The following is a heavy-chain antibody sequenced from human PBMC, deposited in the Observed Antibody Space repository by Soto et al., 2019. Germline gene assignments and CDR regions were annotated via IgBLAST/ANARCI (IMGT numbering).Heavy chain of an antibody. Sequence: QVQLQESGPGLVKPSETLSLTCTVSGGSISSYYWRWIRQPPGKGLEWIGYIYYSGSTNYNPSLKSRGTISVDTAKTQCTLNLSSVTAADTAVSYCARRYGSCFDYWGQGTLVTVSS. J-gene: IGHJ4*02. CDR1: GGSISSYY. D-gene: IGHD5-18*01. V-gene: IGHV4-59*08. CDR2: IYYSGST. CDR3: ARRYGSCFDY.